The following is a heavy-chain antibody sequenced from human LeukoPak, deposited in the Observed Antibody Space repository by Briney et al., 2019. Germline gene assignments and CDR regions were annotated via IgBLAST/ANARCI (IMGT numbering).Heavy chain of an antibody. Sequence: GASVKVSCKASGYSFTGYYIHWVRQAPGQGLEWMGWINPDSGITNYAQKFQDRVTMTRDTSISTASMELSRLRSDDTAVYYCARVNKMRSGILMGFDPWGQGILVTVSS. D-gene: IGHD3-10*01. CDR3: ARVNKMRSGILMGFDP. J-gene: IGHJ5*02. V-gene: IGHV1-2*02. CDR2: INPDSGIT. CDR1: GYSFTGYY.